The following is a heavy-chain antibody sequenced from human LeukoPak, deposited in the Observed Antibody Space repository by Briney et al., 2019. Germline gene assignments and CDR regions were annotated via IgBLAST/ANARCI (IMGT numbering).Heavy chain of an antibody. CDR1: GCTFTSYA. Sequence: GASVKVSCKASGCTFTSYAISWVGQAPGQGLEWVGGIIPIFGTANYAQKFQRRVTITTDESTSTAYMELSSLRSEDTAVYYCARTITMIVVAHHSWFDPWGQGTLVTVSS. CDR3: ARTITMIVVAHHSWFDP. D-gene: IGHD3-22*01. V-gene: IGHV1-69*05. J-gene: IGHJ5*02. CDR2: IIPIFGTA.